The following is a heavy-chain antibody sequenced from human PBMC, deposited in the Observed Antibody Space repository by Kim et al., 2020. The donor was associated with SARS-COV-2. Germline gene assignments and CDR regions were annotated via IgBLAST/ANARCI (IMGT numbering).Heavy chain of an antibody. Sequence: GGSLRLSCAASGFTFSSYGMHWVRQAPGKGLEWVAVIWYDGSNKYYADSVNGRFTISRDNSKNTLYLQMNSLRAEDTAVYYCARDRGSGWYGYFDYWGQGTLVTVSS. V-gene: IGHV3-33*01. J-gene: IGHJ4*02. D-gene: IGHD6-19*01. CDR2: IWYDGSNK. CDR3: ARDRGSGWYGYFDY. CDR1: GFTFSSYG.